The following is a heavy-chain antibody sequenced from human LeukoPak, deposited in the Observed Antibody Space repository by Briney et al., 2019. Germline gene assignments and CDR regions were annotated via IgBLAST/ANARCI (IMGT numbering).Heavy chain of an antibody. J-gene: IGHJ5*02. CDR2: IYTSGST. CDR1: GGSISSYY. V-gene: IGHV4-4*07. D-gene: IGHD2-2*01. CDR3: ARDIVVVPAAGGHWFDP. Sequence: SETLSPTCTVSGGSISSYYWSWIRQPAGKGLEWIGRIYTSGSTNYNPSLKSRVTMSVDTSKNQFSLKLSSVTAADTAVYYCARDIVVVPAAGGHWFDPWGQGTLVTVSS.